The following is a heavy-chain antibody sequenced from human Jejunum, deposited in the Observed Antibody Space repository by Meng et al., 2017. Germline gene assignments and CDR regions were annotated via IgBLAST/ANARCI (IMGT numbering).Heavy chain of an antibody. CDR3: AREYSSGWNFDF. J-gene: IGHJ4*02. Sequence: GESLKISCAASQFTFSSYKFHWVRQAPGKGLEWVSYISSSADTIHYADSVKGRFTISRDNAKNSLYLQMNSLRAEDTAVYYCAREYSSGWNFDFWGQGTRVTVSS. D-gene: IGHD6-19*01. CDR1: QFTFSSYK. V-gene: IGHV3-48*03. CDR2: ISSSADTI.